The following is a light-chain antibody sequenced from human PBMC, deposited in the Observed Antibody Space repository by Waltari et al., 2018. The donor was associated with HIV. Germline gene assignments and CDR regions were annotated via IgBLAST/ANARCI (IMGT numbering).Light chain of an antibody. Sequence: QAVLTQPSSLSASPGASASLPSPLRSGINVGTYRLYWYPPHPGSPPQYLRRYKSDSDKQQGSGVPSRFSGSKDASANAGILLISGLQSEDEADYYCMIWHSSAWVFGGGTKLTVL. CDR2: YKSDSDK. CDR1: SGINVGTYR. J-gene: IGLJ3*02. V-gene: IGLV5-45*02. CDR3: MIWHSSAWV.